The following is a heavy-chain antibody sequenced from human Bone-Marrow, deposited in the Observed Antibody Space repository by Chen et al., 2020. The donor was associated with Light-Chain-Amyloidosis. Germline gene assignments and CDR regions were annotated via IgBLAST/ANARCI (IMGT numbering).Heavy chain of an antibody. CDR3: ARKTDSSGSGDY. Sequence: EVQLVETGGGLTQPGGSLRLSCAASGFTVSINYMYWVRQAPGKGLAWVSVIYSGGKTYYADSVKGRFTISRDNSKNTLYLQMNSLRADDTAVYYCARKTDSSGSGDYWGQGTLVTVSS. V-gene: IGHV3-53*02. CDR1: GFTVSINY. CDR2: IYSGGKT. J-gene: IGHJ4*02. D-gene: IGHD6-19*01.